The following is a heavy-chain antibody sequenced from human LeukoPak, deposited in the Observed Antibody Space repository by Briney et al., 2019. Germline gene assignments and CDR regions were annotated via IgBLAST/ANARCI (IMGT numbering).Heavy chain of an antibody. V-gene: IGHV3-53*01. J-gene: IGHJ4*02. CDR2: ISTGGSP. Sequence: GGSLRLSCAAPGFTVSNNYMTWVRQAPGKGLEWVSLISTGGSPYYTDSVKGRFTISRDNSKNTLFLQMNSLRAEDTAVYYCVRGFRGYSFDYWGQGTLVTVSS. CDR3: VRGFRGYSFDY. CDR1: GFTVSNNY.